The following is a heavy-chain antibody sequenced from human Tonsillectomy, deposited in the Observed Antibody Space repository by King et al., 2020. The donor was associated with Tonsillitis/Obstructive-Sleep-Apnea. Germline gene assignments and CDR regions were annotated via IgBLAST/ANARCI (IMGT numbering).Heavy chain of an antibody. J-gene: IGHJ6*03. V-gene: IGHV3-11*05. CDR3: ARVAGDYYYYYYMDV. CDR2: ISSSSSYT. Sequence: VQPVESGGGLVKPGGSLRLSCAASGFTFSDYYMSWIRQAPGKGLEWVSYISSSSSYTNYADSVKGRFTISRDNAKNSLYLQMNSLRAEDTAVYYCARVAGDYYYYYYMDVWGKGTTVTVSS. CDR1: GFTFSDYY.